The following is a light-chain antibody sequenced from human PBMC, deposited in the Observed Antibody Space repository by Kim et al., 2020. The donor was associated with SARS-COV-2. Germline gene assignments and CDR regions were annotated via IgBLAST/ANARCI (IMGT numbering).Light chain of an antibody. Sequence: VSPGQTASITCTGDKLGDKYACWYQQKPGQSPVLVIYQDSKRPSGIPERFSGSNSGNTATLTISGTQAMDEADYYCQAWDSSTRVVFGGGTQLTVL. J-gene: IGLJ2*01. V-gene: IGLV3-1*01. CDR3: QAWDSSTRVV. CDR2: QDS. CDR1: KLGDKY.